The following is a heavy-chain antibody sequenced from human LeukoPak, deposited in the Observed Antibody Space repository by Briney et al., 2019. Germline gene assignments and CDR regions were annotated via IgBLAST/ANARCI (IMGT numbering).Heavy chain of an antibody. V-gene: IGHV4-34*01. Sequence: GSLRLSCAASGFTFSSYWMHWVRQAPGKGLEWIGEINHSGSTNYNPSLKSRVTISVDTSKNQFSLKLSSVTAADTAVYYCASPDYDILTGYHDAFDIWGQGTMVTVSS. J-gene: IGHJ3*02. CDR3: ASPDYDILTGYHDAFDI. CDR2: INHSGST. D-gene: IGHD3-9*01. CDR1: GFTFSSYW.